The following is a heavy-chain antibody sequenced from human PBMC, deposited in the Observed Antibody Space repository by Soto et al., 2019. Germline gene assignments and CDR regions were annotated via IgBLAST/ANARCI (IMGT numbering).Heavy chain of an antibody. Sequence: KQSQTLSLTCAISGDSVSSNSAAWNWIRQSPSRGLEWLGRTYYRSKWYNDYAVSVKSRITINPDTSKNQFSLQLNSVTPADTALYYCARVPGTGEREGCFDPWGQGTLVTVSS. J-gene: IGHJ5*02. CDR2: TYYRSKWYN. D-gene: IGHD7-27*01. V-gene: IGHV6-1*01. CDR3: ARVPGTGEREGCFDP. CDR1: GDSVSSNSAA.